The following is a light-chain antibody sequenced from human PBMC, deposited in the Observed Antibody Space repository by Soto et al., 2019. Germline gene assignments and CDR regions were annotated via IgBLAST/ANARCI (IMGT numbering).Light chain of an antibody. V-gene: IGKV3-20*01. J-gene: IGKJ1*01. CDR3: QQYGSSGT. CDR1: QSVSSSS. CDR2: GAS. Sequence: EIVLAQSPGTLSLSPGERATLSCKASQSVSSSSLAWYQQNPGQAPRLLIYGASSRVTGIPDRFSGSGSGTDFTLTISRLEPEDFAVYYCQQYGSSGTFGQGTKVEIK.